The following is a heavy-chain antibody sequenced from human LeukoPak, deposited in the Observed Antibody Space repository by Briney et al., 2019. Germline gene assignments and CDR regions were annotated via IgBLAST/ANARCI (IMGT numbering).Heavy chain of an antibody. CDR1: GYTFTSYD. Sequence: GASVKVSCKASGYTFTSYDINWVRQATGQGLEWMGWMNPNSGNTGYTQKFQGRVTFTRNTPISTAYMELSSLRSEDTAMYYCARDLRYVWGSYRYVDWFDPWGQGTLVTVSS. D-gene: IGHD3-16*02. V-gene: IGHV1-8*01. CDR3: ARDLRYVWGSYRYVDWFDP. J-gene: IGHJ5*02. CDR2: MNPNSGNT.